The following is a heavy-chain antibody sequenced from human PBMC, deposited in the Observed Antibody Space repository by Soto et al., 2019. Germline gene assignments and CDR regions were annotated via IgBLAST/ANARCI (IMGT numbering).Heavy chain of an antibody. D-gene: IGHD6-19*01. J-gene: IGHJ4*02. CDR3: AKAVSSGWYVGTFDY. CDR2: ISGDGSRT. Sequence: GGSLRLSCAASGFTFNNYWMHWVRQAPGEGLVWVSRISGDGSRTNYAGSVKGRFTISRDNVKNTLYLQMNSLRAEDTAVYYCAKAVSSGWYVGTFDYWGQGTLVTVSS. V-gene: IGHV3-74*01. CDR1: GFTFNNYW.